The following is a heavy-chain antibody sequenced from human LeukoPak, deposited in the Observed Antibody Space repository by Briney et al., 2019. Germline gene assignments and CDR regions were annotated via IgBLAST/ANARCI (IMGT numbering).Heavy chain of an antibody. D-gene: IGHD5-24*01. CDR2: INPSGGST. J-gene: IGHJ6*03. CDR3: ARDMMMASTLSYYMDV. Sequence: ASVKVSCKASGYTFTTYYAHWVRQAPGQGLEWMGIINPSGGSTSYAQKFQGRVTMTRDTSTSTVYMELSSLRSEDTAVYYCARDMMMASTLSYYMDVWGKGTTVTVSS. CDR1: GYTFTTYY. V-gene: IGHV1-46*01.